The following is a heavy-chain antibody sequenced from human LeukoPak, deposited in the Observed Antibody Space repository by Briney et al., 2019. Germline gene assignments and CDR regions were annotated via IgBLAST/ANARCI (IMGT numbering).Heavy chain of an antibody. CDR2: ISSSSSYI. CDR3: ARDPLGTEQP. V-gene: IGHV3-21*01. D-gene: IGHD6-13*01. Sequence: GGSLRLSCAASGFTFSSYSMNWVRQAPGKGLEWVSSISSSSSYIYYADSVTGRFTISRDNAKNSLYLQMNSLRAEDTAVYYCARDPLGTEQPWGQGPLVTVSS. CDR1: GFTFSSYS. J-gene: IGHJ5*02.